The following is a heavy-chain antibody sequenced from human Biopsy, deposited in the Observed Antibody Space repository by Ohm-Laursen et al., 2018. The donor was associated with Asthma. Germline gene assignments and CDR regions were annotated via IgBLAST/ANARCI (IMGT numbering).Heavy chain of an antibody. CDR1: GFSFSNFA. J-gene: IGHJ3*02. D-gene: IGHD1-1*01. Sequence: SLRLSCAAFGFSFSNFAIHWVRQAPGKGLEWVGVISKDASTQDYADSVKDRFTMARDNSKNTLDLQMNSLREEDTAVHYCVRDGTDDAFDIWGQGTVVSVSS. CDR2: ISKDASTQ. V-gene: IGHV3-30*01. CDR3: VRDGTDDAFDI.